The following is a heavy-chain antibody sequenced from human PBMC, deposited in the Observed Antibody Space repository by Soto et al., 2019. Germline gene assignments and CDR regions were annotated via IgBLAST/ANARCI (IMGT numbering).Heavy chain of an antibody. V-gene: IGHV3-23*01. CDR2: ITSSGSNT. Sequence: EVQLLESGGDLVQRGGSLRLSCAASGFTFSGYGMSWVRQAPGKGLVWVSSITSSGSNTYYVDSVKGRFTISRDNSKNTLYLQMNSLTVEDTAVYYCAKEQGRVAAALDYWGQGTLVTVSS. J-gene: IGHJ4*02. CDR1: GFTFSGYG. CDR3: AKEQGRVAAALDY. D-gene: IGHD6-13*01.